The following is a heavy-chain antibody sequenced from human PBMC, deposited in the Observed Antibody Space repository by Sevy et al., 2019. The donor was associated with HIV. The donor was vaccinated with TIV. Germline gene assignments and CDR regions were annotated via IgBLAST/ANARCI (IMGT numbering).Heavy chain of an antibody. CDR2: ISYDGRNK. J-gene: IGHJ6*02. D-gene: IGHD3-9*01. CDR3: AKDFTGYNGMDV. Sequence: GGSLRLSCVVSGIIFTTSGMHWVRQAPGKGLEWVAVISYDGRNKFYGDSVKGRSTISRENSKNLLYLQMNSLRAEDTAVYYCAKDFTGYNGMDVWGQGTMVTVSS. V-gene: IGHV3-30*18. CDR1: GIIFTTSG.